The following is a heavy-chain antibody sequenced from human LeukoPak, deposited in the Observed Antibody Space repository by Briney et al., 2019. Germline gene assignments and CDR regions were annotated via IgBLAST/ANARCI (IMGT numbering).Heavy chain of an antibody. V-gene: IGHV1-8*01. J-gene: IGHJ6*02. D-gene: IGHD4-17*01. CDR2: MNPNSGNT. CDR1: GYTFTSYD. Sequence: GASVKVSCKASGYTFTSYDINWVRQATGQGLEWMGWMNPNSGNTGYAQKFQGRVTMTRNTSISTAYMELSSLRSEDTAVYYCAGKYGDYYYYYGMDVWGQGTTVTVSS. CDR3: AGKYGDYYYYYGMDV.